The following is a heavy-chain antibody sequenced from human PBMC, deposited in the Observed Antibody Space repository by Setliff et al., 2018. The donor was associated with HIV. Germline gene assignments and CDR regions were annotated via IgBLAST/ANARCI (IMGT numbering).Heavy chain of an antibody. CDR1: GASISSYY. CDR3: ARVLSNGWSGGVDY. Sequence: SETLSLTCKVSGASISSYYWSWVRQPPGKGLEWIGYIYNSGYSNSKPSLKSRVTMSLDTSKNQFSLELTSVTAADTAVYYCARVLSNGWSGGVDYWGQGTLVTVSS. D-gene: IGHD6-19*01. V-gene: IGHV4-59*01. CDR2: IYNSGYS. J-gene: IGHJ4*02.